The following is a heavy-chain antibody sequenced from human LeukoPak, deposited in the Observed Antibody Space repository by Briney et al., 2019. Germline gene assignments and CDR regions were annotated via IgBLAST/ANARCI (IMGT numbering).Heavy chain of an antibody. V-gene: IGHV1-18*01. CDR3: ARDRQCGY. CDR1: GYTFTSYG. Sequence: ASVTDSFKASGYTFTSYGIRWVRQAPGQGLAWMGWISPYNGNTNYAPKLQGRLTMTTDTSTSTAYMELRSLRSHDTAVYYCARDRQCGYWGQGTLVTVSS. CDR2: ISPYNGNT. D-gene: IGHD2-21*01. J-gene: IGHJ4*02.